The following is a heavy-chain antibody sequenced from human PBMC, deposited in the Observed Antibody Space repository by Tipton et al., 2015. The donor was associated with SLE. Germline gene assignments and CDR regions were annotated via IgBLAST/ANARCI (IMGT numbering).Heavy chain of an antibody. V-gene: IGHV1-46*01. CDR1: GYTFISHW. J-gene: IGHJ5*02. CDR2: INPSDGNT. D-gene: IGHD3-22*01. Sequence: QLVQSGAEVKKPGASVKVSCKASGYTFISHWIHWVRQAPGQGLEWMGIINPSDGNTLYAQNFQGRVTMTRDTSTSTVYMEVSSLRSEDTAVYYCARDHSSQSPPVWWFDPWGQGTLVTVSS. CDR3: ARDHSSQSPPVWWFDP.